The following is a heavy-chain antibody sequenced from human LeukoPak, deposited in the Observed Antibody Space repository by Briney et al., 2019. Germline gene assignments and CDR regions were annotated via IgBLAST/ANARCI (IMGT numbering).Heavy chain of an antibody. D-gene: IGHD5-12*01. CDR1: GDSMNGYY. J-gene: IGHJ4*02. Sequence: PSETLSLTCSVSGDSMNGYYWYWIRQTAGPGLEWIGRLFTGGNAECNPSLTSRVTMSVETSKSQFSQKLTSVTAADTAIYYCARGLRWDSGNDWGPEHWGQGVLVTVSS. V-gene: IGHV4-4*07. CDR3: ARGLRWDSGNDWGPEH. CDR2: LFTGGNA.